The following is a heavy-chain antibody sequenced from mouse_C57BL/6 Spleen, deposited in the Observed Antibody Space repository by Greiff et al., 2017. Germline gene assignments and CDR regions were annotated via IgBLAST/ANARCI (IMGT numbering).Heavy chain of an antibody. CDR2: IWGGGST. D-gene: IGHD5-5*01. CDR1: GFSLTSYG. J-gene: IGHJ4*01. V-gene: IGHV2-9*01. CDR3: AKRGLPHYYAMDY. Sequence: QVQLKESGPGLVAPSQSLSITCTVSGFSLTSYGVDWVRQPPGKGLEWLGVIWGGGSTNYNSALMSRLSSSKENSKSQVFLKMNSLHTDDTAIYYSAKRGLPHYYAMDYWGQGTSVTVSS.